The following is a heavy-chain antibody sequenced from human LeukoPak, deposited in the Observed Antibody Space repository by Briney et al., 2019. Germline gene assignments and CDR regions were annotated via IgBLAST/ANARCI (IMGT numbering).Heavy chain of an antibody. Sequence: GGSLRLSCAASGFTFSTYAMSWVRQAAGKGLEWVSLISGSGGGTYYADSVKGRFTISRDNSKNALFLQMNSLSAEDTAVYYCAKSGPYCSSTTCNYFDYWGQGTLVTVSS. D-gene: IGHD2-2*01. J-gene: IGHJ4*02. CDR2: ISGSGGGT. CDR1: GFTFSTYA. CDR3: AKSGPYCSSTTCNYFDY. V-gene: IGHV3-23*01.